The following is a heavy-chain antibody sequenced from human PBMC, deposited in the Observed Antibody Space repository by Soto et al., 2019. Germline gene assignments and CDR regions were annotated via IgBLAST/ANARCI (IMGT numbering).Heavy chain of an antibody. CDR3: AREHGDAGYDSSPFDS. D-gene: IGHD5-12*01. CDR1: EFSFSNYA. J-gene: IGHJ4*02. V-gene: IGHV3-23*01. CDR2: ISPSGGST. Sequence: EVQLLASGGGLVQPAGSLRLSCAASEFSFSNYAMSWVRQAPGRGLEWVSAISPSGGSTFYADSVKGRLIISRDNSNSTLYLQMNSLRAEDTAIYYCAREHGDAGYDSSPFDSWGQGTLVTASS.